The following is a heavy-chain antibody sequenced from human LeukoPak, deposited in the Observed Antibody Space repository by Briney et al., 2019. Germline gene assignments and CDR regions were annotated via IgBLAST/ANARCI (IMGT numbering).Heavy chain of an antibody. CDR3: VYSGYDWTYYFDW. V-gene: IGHV3-9*01. D-gene: IGHD5-12*01. Sequence: GGSLRLSCAASGFTFDDYAMHWVRQAPGKGLEWVSGISWNSGSIGYADSVKGRFTISRDNAKNTLYLQMSSLRAEDTAIYYCVYSGYDWTYYFDWWGQGTLVTVSS. CDR2: ISWNSGSI. CDR1: GFTFDDYA. J-gene: IGHJ4*02.